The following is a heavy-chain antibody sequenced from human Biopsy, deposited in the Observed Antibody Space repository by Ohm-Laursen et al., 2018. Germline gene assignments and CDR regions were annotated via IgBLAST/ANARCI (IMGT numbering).Heavy chain of an antibody. D-gene: IGHD6-25*01. Sequence: SLRLSCAAPGFTFSSYGMSWVRQAPGKGLEWVSAITDSGGSTFYADSVKGRFTISRDNSKSTLYLQMNSLRAEDTAVYYCARDGAAGYGLDVWGQGTTVTVSS. CDR2: ITDSGGST. V-gene: IGHV3-23*01. CDR3: ARDGAAGYGLDV. CDR1: GFTFSSYG. J-gene: IGHJ6*02.